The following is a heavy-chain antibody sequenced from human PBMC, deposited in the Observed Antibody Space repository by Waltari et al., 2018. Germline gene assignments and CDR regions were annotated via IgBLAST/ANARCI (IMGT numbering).Heavy chain of an antibody. CDR3: ARDDSSXRPPDY. V-gene: IGHV3-21*01. J-gene: IGHJ4*02. CDR2: ISSSSSYI. CDR1: GFTFSRYS. D-gene: IGHD6-13*01. Sequence: EVPLVESGGGLVKPXGSLRLSCAASGFTFSRYSMNWXRQAPGQGLEWVSSISSSSSYIYYVDSVKGRFTISRDNAKNSLYLPMNCLRAGDTAVYDCARDDSSXRPPDYWGQGTLVXXSS.